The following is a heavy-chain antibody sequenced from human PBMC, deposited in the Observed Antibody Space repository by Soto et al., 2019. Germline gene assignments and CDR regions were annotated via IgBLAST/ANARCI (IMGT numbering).Heavy chain of an antibody. D-gene: IGHD3-9*01. CDR3: AKDLGSGYRFDY. Sequence: ASVKVSCKASGYTFTSYAMLWVRQAPGQRLEWMGWINAGNGNTYCSEHFQGRVTFTRDTSAGTVYMQLSSLTSDDTAVYYCAKDLGSGYRFDYWGQGTPVTVSS. J-gene: IGHJ4*02. V-gene: IGHV1-3*01. CDR2: INAGNGNT. CDR1: GYTFTSYA.